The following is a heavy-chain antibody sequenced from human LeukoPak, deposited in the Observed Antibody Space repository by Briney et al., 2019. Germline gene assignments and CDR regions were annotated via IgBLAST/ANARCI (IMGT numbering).Heavy chain of an antibody. CDR1: SFTFSSYV. CDR2: VSTTGGST. CDR3: ARDRNY. V-gene: IGHV3-23*01. J-gene: IGHJ4*02. Sequence: GGSLRLSCGASSFTFSSYVMSWVRQAPGKGLEWVSTVSTTGGSTYYADSVKGRFTISRDNSKNTLYLQMNSLRAEDTAVYYCARDRNYWGQGTLVTVSS.